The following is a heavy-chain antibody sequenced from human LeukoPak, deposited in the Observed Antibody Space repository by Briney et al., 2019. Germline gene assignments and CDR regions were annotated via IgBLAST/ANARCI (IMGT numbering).Heavy chain of an antibody. V-gene: IGHV1-18*01. CDR2: LSTYNGNT. CDR3: AREGSGWSSLDY. Sequence: ASVKVSCKASGYTFTTYGVSWVRQAPGQRLEWMGWLSTYNGNTNYAQKLQGRLTMTTDTSTSTAYMELRSLRSDDTAVYYCAREGSGWSSLDYWGQGTLVTVSS. J-gene: IGHJ4*02. D-gene: IGHD6-19*01. CDR1: GYTFTTYG.